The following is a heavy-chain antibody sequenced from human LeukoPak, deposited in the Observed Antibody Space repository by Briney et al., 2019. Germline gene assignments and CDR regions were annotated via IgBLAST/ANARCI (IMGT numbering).Heavy chain of an antibody. J-gene: IGHJ4*02. CDR3: ATQLVVVIGYYFHY. D-gene: IGHD3-22*01. CDR2: IYYSGST. V-gene: IGHV4-39*01. Sequence: PSETLSLTCTVYGGSISSSSYYWGWIRQTPGKGLEWIGSIYYSGSTYYNPSLKSRVTISVDTSKNQFSLKLSSVTAADTAVYYCATQLVVVIGYYFHYWGQGTLVTVSS. CDR1: GGSISSSSYY.